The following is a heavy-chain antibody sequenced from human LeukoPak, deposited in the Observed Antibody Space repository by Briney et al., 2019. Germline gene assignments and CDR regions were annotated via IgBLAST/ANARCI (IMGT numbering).Heavy chain of an antibody. Sequence: ASVKVSCKASGDTFTSYDINWVRQATGQGLEWMGWMNPHSGNTGYAQKFQGRVAMTRNTSISTAYMELSSLTFEDTAVYFCARTLVAAPTITREDHNYYYYMDAWGTGTTVTVSS. V-gene: IGHV1-8*01. CDR1: GDTFTSYD. D-gene: IGHD3-10*01. J-gene: IGHJ6*03. CDR2: MNPHSGNT. CDR3: ARTLVAAPTITREDHNYYYYMDA.